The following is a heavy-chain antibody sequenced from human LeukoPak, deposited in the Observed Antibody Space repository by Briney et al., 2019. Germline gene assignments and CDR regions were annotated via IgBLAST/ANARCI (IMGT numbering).Heavy chain of an antibody. CDR1: GYTFTSYY. CDR2: INPSGGST. J-gene: IGHJ3*02. Sequence: ASVKVSCKASGYTFTSYYMHWVRQAPGRGLEWMGIINPSGGSTSYAQKFQGRVTMTRDTSTSTVYMELSSLRSEDTAVYYCARVATMIVVVTPIDAFDIWGQRTMVTVSS. CDR3: ARVATMIVVVTPIDAFDI. D-gene: IGHD3-22*01. V-gene: IGHV1-46*01.